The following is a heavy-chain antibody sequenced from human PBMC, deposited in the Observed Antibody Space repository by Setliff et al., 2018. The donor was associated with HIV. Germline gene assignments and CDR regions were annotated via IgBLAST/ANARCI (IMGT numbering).Heavy chain of an antibody. CDR3: ARDAGPHYGSGPPLEY. J-gene: IGHJ4*02. CDR1: DDPISSYY. D-gene: IGHD3-10*01. Sequence: PSETLSLTCYVTDDPISSYYWSWVRQPAGKGLEWIGRLYVSGDTNYNPSLKSRVTMSLDTSKKHFSLKLKSVTAADTAVYYCARDAGPHYGSGPPLEYWGQGIQVTVSS. V-gene: IGHV4-4*07. CDR2: LYVSGDT.